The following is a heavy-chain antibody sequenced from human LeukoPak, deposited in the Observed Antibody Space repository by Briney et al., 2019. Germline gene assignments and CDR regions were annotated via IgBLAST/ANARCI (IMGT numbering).Heavy chain of an antibody. CDR2: VYPADSDT. Sequence: GESLKISCKGSGYSFTSYWIAWVRQMPGKGLEWMGIVYPADSDTRYSPSFQGQVTISADKSISTAYLQWSSLKASDTAMYYCARHSDWRFDYWGQGTLVTVSS. V-gene: IGHV5-51*01. CDR3: ARHSDWRFDY. D-gene: IGHD3-9*01. J-gene: IGHJ4*02. CDR1: GYSFTSYW.